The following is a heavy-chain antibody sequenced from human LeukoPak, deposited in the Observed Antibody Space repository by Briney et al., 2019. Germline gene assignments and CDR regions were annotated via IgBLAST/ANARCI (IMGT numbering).Heavy chain of an antibody. V-gene: IGHV1-2*02. CDR3: VRSPIGASAY. CDR1: GYTFTDSY. D-gene: IGHD3-10*01. Sequence: GASVKVSCKPSGYTFTDSYIHWGRQAPGVGLQWMGWISPNNGDTKYAEDFQDRVTMTRDTSISTAYMELTGLTPDETAVYYCVRSPIGASAYWGRGTLVTVSS. CDR2: ISPNNGDT. J-gene: IGHJ4*02.